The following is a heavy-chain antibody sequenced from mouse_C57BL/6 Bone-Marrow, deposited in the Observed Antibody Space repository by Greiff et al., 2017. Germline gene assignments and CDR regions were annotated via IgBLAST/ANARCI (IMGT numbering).Heavy chain of an antibody. V-gene: IGHV1-69*01. CDR3: ARRRYWYFDV. Sequence: QVQLQQPGAELVMPGASVKLSCKASGYTFTSYWMHWVKQRPGQGLEWIGEIDPSDSYTNYNQKFKGKSTFTVDKSSSTAYMQLSSLTSEDSAVYYCARRRYWYFDVWGTGTTVTVSS. CDR1: GYTFTSYW. J-gene: IGHJ1*03. CDR2: IDPSDSYT.